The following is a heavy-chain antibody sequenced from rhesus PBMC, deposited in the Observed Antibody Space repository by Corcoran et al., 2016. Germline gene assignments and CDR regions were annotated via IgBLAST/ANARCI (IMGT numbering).Heavy chain of an antibody. D-gene: IGHD4-29*01. CDR3: ARTTTVANTFDY. Sequence: QVQLQESGPGLVKPSETLSLTCAVSGGSISGYWWGWIRQPPGKGLEWIGYIHGNSASPSYSPSLKSRVTISKDTSKNQFSLKLSSVTAADTAVYYCARTTTVANTFDYWGQGVLVTVSS. CDR2: IHGNSASP. J-gene: IGHJ4*01. V-gene: IGHV4-165*01. CDR1: GGSISGYW.